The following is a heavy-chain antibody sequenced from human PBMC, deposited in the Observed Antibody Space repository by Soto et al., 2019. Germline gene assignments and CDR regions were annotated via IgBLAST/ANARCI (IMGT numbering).Heavy chain of an antibody. CDR1: GGSISSYY. D-gene: IGHD6-6*01. CDR3: ARESSSSWFGFHY. J-gene: IGHJ4*02. Sequence: PSETLSLTCTVSGGSISSYYWSWIRQPPGKGLEWIGYIYYSGSTNYNPSLKSRVTISVDTSKNQFSLKLSSVTAADTAVYYCARESSSSWFGFHYWGQGTLVTVSS. V-gene: IGHV4-59*01. CDR2: IYYSGST.